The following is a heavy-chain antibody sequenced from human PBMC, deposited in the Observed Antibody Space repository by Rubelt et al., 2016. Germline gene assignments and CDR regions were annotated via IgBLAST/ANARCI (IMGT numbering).Heavy chain of an antibody. J-gene: IGHJ5*02. CDR1: GGSISSGGYY. Sequence: SQTLSLTCTVSGGSISSGGYYWSWIRQHPGKGLEWIGYIYYSGSTYYNPSLKSRVTISVDTSKNQFSLKLSSVTAADTAVYYCASEYSSSSSGPRTNWFDPWGQGTLVTVSS. CDR3: ASEYSSSSSGPRTNWFDP. D-gene: IGHD6-6*01. V-gene: IGHV4-31*03. CDR2: IYYSGST.